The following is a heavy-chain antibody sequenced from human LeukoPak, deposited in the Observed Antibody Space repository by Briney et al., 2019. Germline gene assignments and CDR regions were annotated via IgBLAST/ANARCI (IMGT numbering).Heavy chain of an antibody. CDR3: ARDKSRTYGSADAFDI. CDR2: INHSGST. CDR1: GGSFSGYY. D-gene: IGHD3-10*01. V-gene: IGHV4-34*01. Sequence: TTSETLSLTCAVYGGSFSGYYWSWIRQPPGKGLEWIGEINHSGSTNYNPSLKSRVTISVDTSKNQFSLKLSSVTAADTAVYYCARDKSRTYGSADAFDIWGQGTMVTVSS. J-gene: IGHJ3*02.